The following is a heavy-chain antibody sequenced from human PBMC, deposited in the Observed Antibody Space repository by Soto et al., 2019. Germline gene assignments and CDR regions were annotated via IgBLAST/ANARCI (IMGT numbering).Heavy chain of an antibody. V-gene: IGHV4-31*03. CDR2: IYYSGST. J-gene: IGHJ5*02. D-gene: IGHD2-21*02. CDR1: GGSISSGGYY. CDR3: ARQDCGGDCYYSYNWFDP. Sequence: QVQLQESGPGLVKPSQTLSLTCTVSGGSISSGGYYWSWIRQHPGKGLEWIGYIYYSGSTYYNPSLKSRVTISVDTSKNQFSLKLSSVTAADTAVYYCARQDCGGDCYYSYNWFDPWGQGTLVTVSS.